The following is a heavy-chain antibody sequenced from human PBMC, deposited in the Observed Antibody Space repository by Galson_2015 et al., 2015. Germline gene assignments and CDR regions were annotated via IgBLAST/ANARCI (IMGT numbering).Heavy chain of an antibody. V-gene: IGHV2-5*02. CDR1: GFSLSTSGVG. CDR2: IYWDDDK. D-gene: IGHD5-24*01. Sequence: PALVKPTQTLMLTCTFSGFSLSTSGVGVGWIRQPPGKALEWLALIYWDDDKRYSPSLKSGLTITKDTSKNQVVLTMTNMDPVDTATYYCAVDGYNYAYWGQGTLVTVSS. CDR3: AVDGYNYAY. J-gene: IGHJ4*02.